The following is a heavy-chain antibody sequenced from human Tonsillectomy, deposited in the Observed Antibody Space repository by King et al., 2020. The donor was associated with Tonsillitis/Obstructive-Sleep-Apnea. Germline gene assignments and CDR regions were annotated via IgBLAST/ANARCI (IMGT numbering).Heavy chain of an antibody. D-gene: IGHD1-7*01. CDR2: IIPILGIA. CDR3: ARARRFNWNYEYYYYYGMDV. V-gene: IGHV1-69*10. Sequence: QLVQSGAEVKKPGSSVKVSCKASGGTFSSYAISWVRQAPGQGLEWMGGIIPILGIANYAQKFQGRVTITADKSTSTAYMELSSLRSEDTDVYYCARARRFNWNYEYYYYYGMDVWGQGTTVTVSS. J-gene: IGHJ6*02. CDR1: GGTFSSYA.